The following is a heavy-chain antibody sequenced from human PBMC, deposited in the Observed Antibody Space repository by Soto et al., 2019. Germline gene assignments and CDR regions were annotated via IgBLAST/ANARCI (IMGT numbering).Heavy chain of an antibody. J-gene: IGHJ6*02. CDR3: VKGHGYLNYYYGMDV. V-gene: IGHV3-23*01. Sequence: PGGSLRLSCAASGFTFSSYVMNWVRQAPGKGLEWVSSISGSAYSTYYADSVKGRFTISRDNSKNTLYLQMSSLRAEDTAVYYCVKGHGYLNYYYGMDVWGQGTTVTVSS. CDR2: ISGSAYST. D-gene: IGHD5-18*01. CDR1: GFTFSSYV.